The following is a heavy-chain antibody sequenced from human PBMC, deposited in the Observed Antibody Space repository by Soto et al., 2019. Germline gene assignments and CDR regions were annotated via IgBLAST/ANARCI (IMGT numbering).Heavy chain of an antibody. CDR2: IRSKAYGGTT. Sequence: PGGSLRLSCTASGFTFGDYAMSWFRQAPGKGLEWVGFIRSKAYGGTTEYAVSVKGRFTISRDDSKSIAYLQMNSLKTEDTAVYYCTRDQRGYDFWSGYYSSYYYYGMDVWGQGTTVTVSS. J-gene: IGHJ6*02. V-gene: IGHV3-49*03. CDR1: GFTFGDYA. D-gene: IGHD3-3*01. CDR3: TRDQRGYDFWSGYYSSYYYYGMDV.